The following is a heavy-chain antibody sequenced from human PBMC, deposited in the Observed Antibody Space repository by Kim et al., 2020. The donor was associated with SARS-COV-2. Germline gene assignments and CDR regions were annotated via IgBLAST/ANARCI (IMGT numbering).Heavy chain of an antibody. J-gene: IGHJ4*02. Sequence: SETLSLTCTVSGGSISSSSYYWGWIRQPPGKGLEWIGSIYYSGSTYYNPSLKSRVTISVDTSKNQFSLKLSSVTAADTAVYYCARAERGWDSSSLYDYWGQGTLVTVSS. V-gene: IGHV4-39*07. CDR3: ARAERGWDSSSLYDY. CDR1: GGSISSSSYY. CDR2: IYYSGST. D-gene: IGHD6-13*01.